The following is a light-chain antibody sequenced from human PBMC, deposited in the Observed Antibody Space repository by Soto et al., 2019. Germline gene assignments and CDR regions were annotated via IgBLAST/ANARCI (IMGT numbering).Light chain of an antibody. Sequence: EIVLTQSPATLSLSPGERATLSCRASQSVSSHLLWYQQKPGQAPTALIYDASVRAAGIPARFSASGSGTDFTLNISILEPEDFAVYYCQQRTTSPWTFGQGTRVEIK. CDR3: QQRTTSPWT. J-gene: IGKJ1*01. V-gene: IGKV3-11*01. CDR1: QSVSSH. CDR2: DAS.